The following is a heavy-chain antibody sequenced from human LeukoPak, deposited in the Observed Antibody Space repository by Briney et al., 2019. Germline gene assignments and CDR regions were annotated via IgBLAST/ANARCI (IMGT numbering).Heavy chain of an antibody. V-gene: IGHV3-7*01. Sequence: GGSLRLSCAASGFAFSTYWMDWVPEAPGKGLEWVGNINKDGSVKHYVDSVRGRFTISRDNARNSVYLQMSALRVEDTAVYYCTRDFVFWGQGSLVTASS. CDR1: GFAFSTYW. CDR2: INKDGSVK. J-gene: IGHJ4*02. CDR3: TRDFVF. D-gene: IGHD3-3*01.